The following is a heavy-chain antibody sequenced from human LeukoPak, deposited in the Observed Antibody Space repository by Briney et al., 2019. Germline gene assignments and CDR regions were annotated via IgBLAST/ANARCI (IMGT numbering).Heavy chain of an antibody. CDR3: ARDSGRFDAFDI. CDR1: GFTFSSYS. D-gene: IGHD3-3*01. J-gene: IGHJ3*02. CDR2: IYSGGST. Sequence: GGSLRLSCAASGFTFSSYSMNWVRQAPGKGLEWVSVIYSGGSTYYADSVKGRFTISRDNSKNTLYLQMNSLRAEDTAVYYCARDSGRFDAFDIWGQGTMVTVSS. V-gene: IGHV3-66*01.